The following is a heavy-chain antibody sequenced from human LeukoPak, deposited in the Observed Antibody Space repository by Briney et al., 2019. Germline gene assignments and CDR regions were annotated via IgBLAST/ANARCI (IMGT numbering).Heavy chain of an antibody. V-gene: IGHV3-7*01. CDR2: IKLDGSEK. Sequence: HPGGSLRLSCAASGFTFSSYWMSWVRQAPGKGLEWVANIKLDGSEKYYVDSVKGRFTISRDNAKNSLYLQMNSLGAEDTAVYYCARDIGHYGSGSYYNTYNWFDPWGQGTLVTVSS. CDR3: ARDIGHYGSGSYYNTYNWFDP. J-gene: IGHJ5*02. D-gene: IGHD3-10*01. CDR1: GFTFSSYW.